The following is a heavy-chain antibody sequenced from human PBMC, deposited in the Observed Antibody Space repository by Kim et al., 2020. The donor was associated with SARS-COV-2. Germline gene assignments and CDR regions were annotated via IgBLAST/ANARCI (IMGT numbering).Heavy chain of an antibody. CDR3: ARGDYSNYARIY. D-gene: IGHD4-4*01. J-gene: IGHJ4*02. CDR2: LYPGASDT. Sequence: GESLKISCKGSGYSFTSYWIGWVRQMPWKCLAWLGLLYPGASDTRYSPSFQGQVTISADKSISTAYLQWSSLKASDTAMYYCARGDYSNYARIYWGQGTLVTVSS. CDR1: GYSFTSYW. V-gene: IGHV5-51*01.